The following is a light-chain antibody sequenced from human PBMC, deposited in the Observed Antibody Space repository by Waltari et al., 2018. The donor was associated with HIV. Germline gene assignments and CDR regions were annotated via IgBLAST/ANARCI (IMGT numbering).Light chain of an antibody. CDR3: SSYTTSSTF. CDR1: SSAIGSYNR. CDR2: DVS. J-gene: IGLJ2*01. V-gene: IGLV2-14*01. Sequence: QSALTQPASVSGSPGQSLTISCPGTSSAIGSYNRVSWYQQHPGKAPNLMIYDVSNRPSGVSARCSGSKSGNTASLTISGLQAEDEAHYYCSSYTTSSTFFGGGTKLTVL.